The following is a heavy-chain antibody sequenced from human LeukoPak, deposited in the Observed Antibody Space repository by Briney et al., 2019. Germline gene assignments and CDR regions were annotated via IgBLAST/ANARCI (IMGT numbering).Heavy chain of an antibody. V-gene: IGHV4-39*01. J-gene: IGHJ4*02. D-gene: IGHD3-10*01. Sequence: SQTLSLTCTVSGGSISSSSYYWGWIRQPPGKGLEWIGSIYYSGSTYYNPSLKSRVTISVDTSKNQFSLKLSSVTAADTAVYYCARQFPDDYYGSGSYYDYWGQGTLVTVSS. CDR1: GGSISSSSYY. CDR3: ARQFPDDYYGSGSYYDY. CDR2: IYYSGST.